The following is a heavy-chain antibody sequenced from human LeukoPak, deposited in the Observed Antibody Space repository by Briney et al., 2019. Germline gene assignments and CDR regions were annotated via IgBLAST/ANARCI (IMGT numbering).Heavy chain of an antibody. CDR1: GFTFSSYS. J-gene: IGHJ4*02. CDR3: ARGDRGSSTSCYIDY. Sequence: GGSLRLSCAAPGFTFSSYSMNWVRQAPGKGLEWVSSISSSSSYIYSADSVKGRFTISRDNAKNSLYLQMNSLRAEDTAVYYCARGDRGSSTSCYIDYWGQGTLVTVSS. D-gene: IGHD2-2*01. V-gene: IGHV3-21*06. CDR2: ISSSSSYI.